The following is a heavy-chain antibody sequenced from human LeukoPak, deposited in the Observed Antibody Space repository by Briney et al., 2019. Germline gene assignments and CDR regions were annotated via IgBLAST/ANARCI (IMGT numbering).Heavy chain of an antibody. CDR2: ILASGGAT. V-gene: IGHV3-23*01. CDR1: GFTLYSYA. J-gene: IGHJ5*02. CDR3: AKGTISGTTGWFDP. Sequence: PGGALRLSCVASGFTLYSYAMSLGRQAPGKGLGWVSTILASGGATYYAHSLKGRFTISRDNSNNTLYLQMDSLRAEYTAVYLAAKGTISGTTGWFDPRGQGTVVSVSS. D-gene: IGHD1-7*01.